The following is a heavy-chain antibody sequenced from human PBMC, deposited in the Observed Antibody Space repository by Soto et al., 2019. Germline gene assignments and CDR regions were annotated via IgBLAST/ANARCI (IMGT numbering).Heavy chain of an antibody. J-gene: IGHJ3*02. CDR2: IKQDGSEK. CDR1: GFTFSSYW. D-gene: IGHD3-9*01. V-gene: IGHV3-7*01. CDR3: AREDYDILTGLDAFDI. Sequence: GSLRLSCAASGFTFSSYWMSWVRQAPGKGLEWVANIKQDGSEKYYVDSVKGRFTISRDNAKNSLYLQMNSLRAEDTAVYYCAREDYDILTGLDAFDIWGQGTMVTVSS.